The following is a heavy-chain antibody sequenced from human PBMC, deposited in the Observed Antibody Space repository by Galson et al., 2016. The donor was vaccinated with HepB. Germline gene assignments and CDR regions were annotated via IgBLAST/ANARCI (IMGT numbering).Heavy chain of an antibody. CDR1: GFTFSSYW. D-gene: IGHD1-26*01. V-gene: IGHV3-74*01. CDR2: VNSDGSII. Sequence: SLRLSCAASGFTFSSYWMHWVRQAPGKGLVWVSRVNSDGSIINYADSVKGRFTISRDNAKNTLFLQMNSLRAEDTAVYYCAKAAYSGSYGFDYWGQGTLVTVSS. J-gene: IGHJ4*02. CDR3: AKAAYSGSYGFDY.